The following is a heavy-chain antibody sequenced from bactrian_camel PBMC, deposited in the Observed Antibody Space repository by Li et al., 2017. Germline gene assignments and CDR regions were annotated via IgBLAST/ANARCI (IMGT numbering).Heavy chain of an antibody. CDR1: GFTPSTYC. CDR2: IFRGKP. D-gene: IGHD3*01. J-gene: IGHJ4*01. CDR3: ATGYYCPPGLPPTERMRS. Sequence: HVQLVESGGGSVQAGGSLRLSCTASGFTPSTYCMGWFRQASGNEREGVGGIFRGKPVYADSVKGRFTISQDGAKDTVYLQMNSLKPEDTGTYFCATGYYCPPGLPPTERMRSWGQGTQVTVS. V-gene: IGHV3-2*01.